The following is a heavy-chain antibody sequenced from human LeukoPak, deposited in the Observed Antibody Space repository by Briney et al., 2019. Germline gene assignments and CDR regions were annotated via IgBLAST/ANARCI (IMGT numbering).Heavy chain of an antibody. CDR1: GYSFTSYW. D-gene: IGHD1-7*01. J-gene: IGHJ3*02. Sequence: GESLKISCKGSGYSFTSYWIGWVRQMPGKGLEWMGIIYPGDSDTRYSPSFQGQVTISADKSISTAYLQWSSLKASDTAMYYCASRVTYNWNYRDAFDIWGHGTMVTVSS. V-gene: IGHV5-51*01. CDR3: ASRVTYNWNYRDAFDI. CDR2: IYPGDSDT.